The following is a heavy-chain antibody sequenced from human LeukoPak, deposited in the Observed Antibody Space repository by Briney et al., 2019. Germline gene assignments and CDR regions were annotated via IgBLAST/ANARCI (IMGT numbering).Heavy chain of an antibody. CDR1: GGSISSDNW. J-gene: IGHJ4*02. D-gene: IGHD3-3*01. CDR3: GRNGYYSVDN. CDR2: VHHSRGV. V-gene: IGHV4-4*02. Sequence: SGTLSLTCGVSGGSISSDNWWSWVRQPPGKGLEWIGEVHHSRGVNNNPSLKSRVTISVDKSKNQLSLNLSSVTAADTAVYYCGRNGYYSVDNWGQGTLVTVSS.